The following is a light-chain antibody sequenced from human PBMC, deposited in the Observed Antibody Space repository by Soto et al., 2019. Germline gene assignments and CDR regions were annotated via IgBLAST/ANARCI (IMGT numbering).Light chain of an antibody. J-gene: IGKJ5*01. Sequence: EIVMTKYTATLSVSPGERATLSCRASQSVSSNLAWYQQKPGQAPRLLIYGASTRATGIPARFSGSGSGTEFTLTISSLQSEDFAVYYCQQYNNWLITFGQGTRLEIK. V-gene: IGKV3-15*01. CDR1: QSVSSN. CDR2: GAS. CDR3: QQYNNWLIT.